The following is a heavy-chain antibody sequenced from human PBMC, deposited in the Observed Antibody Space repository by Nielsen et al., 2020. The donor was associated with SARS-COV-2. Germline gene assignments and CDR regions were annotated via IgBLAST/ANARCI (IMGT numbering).Heavy chain of an antibody. CDR1: GFTFSSYS. CDR2: ISSSSSYI. V-gene: IGHV3-21*04. Sequence: GESLKISCAASGFTFSSYSMNWVRQAPGKGLDWVSSISSSSSYIYYADSVKGRFTISRDNAKNSLYLQMNSLRAEDTALYYCAKDIGDYYDSSGYPDYWGQGTLVTVSS. CDR3: AKDIGDYYDSSGYPDY. D-gene: IGHD3-22*01. J-gene: IGHJ4*02.